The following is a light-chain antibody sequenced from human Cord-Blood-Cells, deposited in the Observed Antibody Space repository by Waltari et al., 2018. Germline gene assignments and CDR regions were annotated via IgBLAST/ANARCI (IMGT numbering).Light chain of an antibody. CDR1: QSVSSSY. V-gene: IGKV3-20*01. CDR3: QQYGSSPLT. Sequence: DIVLTQSPGTLSLSPGERATRSCRASQSVSSSYLAWYQQKPGQSPRLLIYGASRRATGSPDRFSGSRSGTDFTLTINRLEPEDFAVYYCQQYGSSPLTFGGGTKVEIK. CDR2: GAS. J-gene: IGKJ4*02.